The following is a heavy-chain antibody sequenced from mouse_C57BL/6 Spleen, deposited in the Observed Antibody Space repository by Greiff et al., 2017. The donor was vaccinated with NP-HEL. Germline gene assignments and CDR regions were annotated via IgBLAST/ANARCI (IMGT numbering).Heavy chain of an antibody. D-gene: IGHD1-1*01. CDR3: TRSPLLLQPNYAMDY. CDR2: IDPETGGT. Sequence: QVQLQQSGAELVRPGASVTLSCKASGYTFTDYEMHWVKQTPVHGLEWIGAIDPETGGTDYNQKFKGKAILTADKSASTAYMELRSLTSEDSAVYYCTRSPLLLQPNYAMDYWGQGTSVTVSS. CDR1: GYTFTDYE. V-gene: IGHV1-15*01. J-gene: IGHJ4*01.